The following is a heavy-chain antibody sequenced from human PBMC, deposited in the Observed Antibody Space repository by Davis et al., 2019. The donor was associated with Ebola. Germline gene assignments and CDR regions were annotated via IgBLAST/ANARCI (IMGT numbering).Heavy chain of an antibody. Sequence: PGGSLRLSCAASGFTFSSYGMHWVRQAPGKGLEWVAVISYDGSNKYYADSVKGRFTISRDNSKNTLYLQMNSLRAEDTAVYYCAKGVGWGQGTTVTVSS. D-gene: IGHD2-15*01. V-gene: IGHV3-30*18. CDR1: GFTFSSYG. CDR2: ISYDGSNK. J-gene: IGHJ6*02. CDR3: AKGVG.